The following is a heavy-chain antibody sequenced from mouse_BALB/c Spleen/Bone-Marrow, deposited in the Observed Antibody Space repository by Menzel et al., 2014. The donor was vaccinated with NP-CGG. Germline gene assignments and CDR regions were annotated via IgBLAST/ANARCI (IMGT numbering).Heavy chain of an antibody. CDR1: GYTFTSYW. CDR3: ARGFPFDY. Sequence: VMLVESGAELARPGASVKLSCKASGYTFTSYWVQWVKQRPGQGLEWIGAIYPGDGDTRYTQKFKGKATLTADKSSSTAYMQLSSLASEDSAVYYCARGFPFDYWGQGTTLTVSS. V-gene: IGHV1-87*01. J-gene: IGHJ2*01. CDR2: IYPGDGDT.